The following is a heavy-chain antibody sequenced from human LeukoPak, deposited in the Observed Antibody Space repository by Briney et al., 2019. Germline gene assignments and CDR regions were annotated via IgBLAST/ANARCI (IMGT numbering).Heavy chain of an antibody. CDR3: ARDSSSSSYYMDV. CDR2: ISYDGSNK. V-gene: IGHV3-30-3*01. D-gene: IGHD6-13*01. CDR1: GFTFSTYA. J-gene: IGHJ6*03. Sequence: GGSLRLSCAASGFTFSTYAMSWVRQAPGKGLEWVAVISYDGSNKYYADSVKGRFTISRDNSKNMLYLQMNSLRAEDTAVYYCARDSSSSSYYMDVWGKGTTVTVSS.